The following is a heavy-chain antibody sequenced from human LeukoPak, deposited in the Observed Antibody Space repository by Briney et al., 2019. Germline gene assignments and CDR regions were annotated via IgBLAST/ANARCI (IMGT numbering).Heavy chain of an antibody. D-gene: IGHD6-13*01. J-gene: IGHJ4*02. Sequence: SETLSLTCAVYGGPFSGYYWSWIRQPPGKGLEWIGEINHSGSTNYNPSLKSRVTISVDTSKNQFSLKLSSVTAADTAVYYCARGRYKFPGIAAAGPLDYWGQGTLVTVSS. CDR3: ARGRYKFPGIAAAGPLDY. V-gene: IGHV4-34*01. CDR1: GGPFSGYY. CDR2: INHSGST.